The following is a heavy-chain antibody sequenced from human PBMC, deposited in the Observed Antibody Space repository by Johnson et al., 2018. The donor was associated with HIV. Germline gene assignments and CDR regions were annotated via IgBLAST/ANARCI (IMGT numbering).Heavy chain of an antibody. CDR1: GFTFRNYA. D-gene: IGHD3-22*01. Sequence: QVQLVESGGGVVQPGRSLRLSCAASGFTFRNYAIHWVRQAPGQGLEWVAVMSSDGSTEYYADSVKGRFTISRDNSENTLYLQMNSLRIEDTAVYYCARRSDYYRDAFDLWGQGTLVTVSS. CDR3: ARRSDYYRDAFDL. CDR2: MSSDGSTE. V-gene: IGHV3-30-3*01. J-gene: IGHJ3*01.